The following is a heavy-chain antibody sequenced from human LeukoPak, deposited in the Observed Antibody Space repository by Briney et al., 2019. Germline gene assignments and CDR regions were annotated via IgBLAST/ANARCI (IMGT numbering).Heavy chain of an antibody. D-gene: IGHD6-19*01. J-gene: IGHJ4*02. V-gene: IGHV1-18*01. CDR3: ARGGAYRSDWYVDY. CDR2: ISAHNGNT. CDR1: AYTFTSYG. Sequence: ASVKVSCKASAYTFTSYGITWVRQAPGQGLEWMGWISAHNGNTNYAQKLQGRVTMTTDISTTTAYMELRSLSSDDTAVYYCARGGAYRSDWYVDYWGQGTLVTVSS.